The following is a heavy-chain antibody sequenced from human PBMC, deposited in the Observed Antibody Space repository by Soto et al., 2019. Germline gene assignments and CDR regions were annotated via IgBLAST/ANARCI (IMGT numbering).Heavy chain of an antibody. CDR3: AKDDGSSRYFLDY. D-gene: IGHD3-10*01. V-gene: IGHV3-23*01. CDR2: ISGSGANT. Sequence: GGSLRLSCAASGFTFINYAMSWVRQAPGEGLEWVSTISGSGANTHYADSVKGRFSISRDNSRNTLYIQMNSLRAEDTAVYYCAKDDGSSRYFLDYWGQGALGTVSS. CDR1: GFTFINYA. J-gene: IGHJ4*02.